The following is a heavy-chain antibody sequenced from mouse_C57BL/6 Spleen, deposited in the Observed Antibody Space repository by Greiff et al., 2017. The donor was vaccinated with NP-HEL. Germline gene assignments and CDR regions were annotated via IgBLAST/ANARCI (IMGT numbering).Heavy chain of an antibody. D-gene: IGHD3-3*01. CDR3: ARKEGTYWYFDV. J-gene: IGHJ1*03. V-gene: IGHV1-82*01. Sequence: QVQLKESGTELVKPGASVKISCKASGYAFSSSWMNWVKQRPGKGLEWIGRIYPGDGDTNYNGKFKGKATLTADKSSSTAYMQLSSLTSEDSAVYFCARKEGTYWYFDVWGTGTTVTVSS. CDR1: GYAFSSSW. CDR2: IYPGDGDT.